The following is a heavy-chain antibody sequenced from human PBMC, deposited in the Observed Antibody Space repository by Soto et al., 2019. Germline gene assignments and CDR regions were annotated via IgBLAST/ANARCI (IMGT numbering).Heavy chain of an antibody. CDR3: ARDSYYYDSRGYYVRYHFDY. Sequence: QVQLVESGGGVVQPGRSLRLSCVASGFNFSSYALHWVRQAPGKGLEWMALISYNGGKKYYADSVKGRFTISRDSSKNTLYLQTNSLGAEDTAVYYCARDSYYYDSRGYYVRYHFDYWGQGTLVTVSS. J-gene: IGHJ4*02. CDR2: ISYNGGKK. D-gene: IGHD3-22*01. V-gene: IGHV3-30-3*01. CDR1: GFNFSSYA.